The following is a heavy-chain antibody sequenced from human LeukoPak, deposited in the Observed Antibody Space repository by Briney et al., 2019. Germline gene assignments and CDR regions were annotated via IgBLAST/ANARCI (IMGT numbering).Heavy chain of an antibody. D-gene: IGHD3-10*01. Sequence: GGSLRLSCAASGFAVSSNYMSWVRQTPGKGLEWVSVIYSGGSTYYADSVKGRFTISRDNSKNTLYLQMNSLRAEDTAVYYCARDPSFSVPYYYYGMDVWGQGTTVTVSS. V-gene: IGHV3-53*01. CDR3: ARDPSFSVPYYYYGMDV. J-gene: IGHJ6*02. CDR1: GFAVSSNY. CDR2: IYSGGST.